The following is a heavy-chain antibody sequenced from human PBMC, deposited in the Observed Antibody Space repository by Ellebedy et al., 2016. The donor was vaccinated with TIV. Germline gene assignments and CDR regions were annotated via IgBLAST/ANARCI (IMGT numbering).Heavy chain of an antibody. CDR2: INHSGST. CDR3: ARRAIVVDTDAFDI. D-gene: IGHD3-22*01. J-gene: IGHJ3*02. CDR1: GGSFSGYY. V-gene: IGHV4-34*01. Sequence: MPSETLSLTCAVYGGSFSGYYWSWIRQPPGKGLEWIGEINHSGSTNYNPSLKSRVTISVDTSKNQFSLKLSSVTAADTAVYYCARRAIVVDTDAFDIWGQGTMVTVSS.